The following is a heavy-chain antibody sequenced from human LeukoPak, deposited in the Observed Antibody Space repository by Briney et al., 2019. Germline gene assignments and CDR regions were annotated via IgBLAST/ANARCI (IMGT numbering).Heavy chain of an antibody. D-gene: IGHD5-12*01. J-gene: IGHJ4*02. CDR1: GFPFSSYS. CDR2: IRGCGGRT. V-gene: IGHV3-23*01. Sequence: GESMILPCAASGFPFSSYSMTWVRQAPGKVLEWVSGIRGCGGRTYFADSVKDRFILSRDNPKHTQYLQMNSLRAEDTALYYCAKGSWIAFCYNCGQGTLFTVSS. CDR3: AKGSWIAFCYN.